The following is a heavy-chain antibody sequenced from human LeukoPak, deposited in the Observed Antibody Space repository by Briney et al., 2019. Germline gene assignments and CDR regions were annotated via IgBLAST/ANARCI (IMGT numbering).Heavy chain of an antibody. J-gene: IGHJ5*02. CDR3: ARDRGYSSRPPRNWFDP. CDR2: IWYDGSNK. D-gene: IGHD6-13*01. V-gene: IGHV3-33*01. Sequence: GGSLRLSCAASGFTFSSYGMHWVRQAPGKGLEWVAVIWYDGSNKYYADSVKGRFTISRDNSKNTLYLQMNSLRAEDTAVYYCARDRGYSSRPPRNWFDPWGQGTPVTVSS. CDR1: GFTFSSYG.